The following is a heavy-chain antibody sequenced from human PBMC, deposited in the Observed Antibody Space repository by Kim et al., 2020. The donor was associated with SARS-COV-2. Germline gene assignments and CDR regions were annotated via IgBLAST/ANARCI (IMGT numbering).Heavy chain of an antibody. Sequence: GGSLRLSCAASGLTFSSYSMNWVRQAPGKGLEWVSSISSSSSYIYYADSVKGRFTISRDNAKNLLYLQMNSLRAEDTAVYYWARQRGYCSSTSCFTFDYWGQGTLVTVSS. CDR1: GLTFSSYS. D-gene: IGHD2-2*02. CDR2: ISSSSSYI. V-gene: IGHV3-21*01. CDR3: ARQRGYCSSTSCFTFDY. J-gene: IGHJ4*02.